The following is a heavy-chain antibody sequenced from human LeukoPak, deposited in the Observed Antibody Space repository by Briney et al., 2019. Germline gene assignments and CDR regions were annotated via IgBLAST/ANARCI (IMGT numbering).Heavy chain of an antibody. D-gene: IGHD1-26*01. CDR3: TRDAEGVGAIDY. Sequence: ASVKVSCKASGYTFTSYYMRWVRQAPGQGLEWMGIINPSGGNIRYAQKFQGRVTMTRDTSTSTVYMELTSLRSEDTAVYYCTRDAEGVGAIDYWGQGTLVTVSS. CDR2: INPSGGNI. J-gene: IGHJ4*02. V-gene: IGHV1-46*01. CDR1: GYTFTSYY.